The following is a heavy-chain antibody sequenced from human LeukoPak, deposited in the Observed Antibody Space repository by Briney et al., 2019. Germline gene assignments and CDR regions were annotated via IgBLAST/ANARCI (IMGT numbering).Heavy chain of an antibody. Sequence: TGESLKISCAASGFSFSSYALHWVRQAPGKGLEWVAVISYDGNNKYYADSVKGRLTISRDNSKNTLYLQMNSLRAEDTAVYYCARELVFTTFFYYYGMDVWGQGTTVIVSS. CDR1: GFSFSSYA. D-gene: IGHD5/OR15-5a*01. CDR2: ISYDGNNK. V-gene: IGHV3-30-3*01. CDR3: ARELVFTTFFYYYGMDV. J-gene: IGHJ6*02.